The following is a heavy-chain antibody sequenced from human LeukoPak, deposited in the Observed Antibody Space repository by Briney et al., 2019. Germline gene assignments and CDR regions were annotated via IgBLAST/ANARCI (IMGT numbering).Heavy chain of an antibody. CDR2: IYHSGST. CDR1: GGSISSSNW. V-gene: IGHV4-4*02. D-gene: IGHD3-10*01. Sequence: PSGTLSLTCAVSGGSISSSNWWSWVRQPPGKGLEWIGEIYHSGSTNYNPSLKSRVTISVDTSKNQFSLKLSSVTAADTAVYYCARGRNYGSGRRDAFDIWGQGTMVTVSS. J-gene: IGHJ3*02. CDR3: ARGRNYGSGRRDAFDI.